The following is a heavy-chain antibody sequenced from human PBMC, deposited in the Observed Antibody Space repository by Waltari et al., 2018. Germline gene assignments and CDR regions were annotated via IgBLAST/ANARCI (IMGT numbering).Heavy chain of an antibody. D-gene: IGHD2-2*01. CDR2: ITHTGDS. CDR3: GRAPATSWFGYSVY. V-gene: IGHV4-34*01. CDR1: VASFGGFY. Sequence: QVQLQQCGAGLLKPSETLSLTCGESVASFGGFYWSWIRQAPGKGLEWIGDITHTGDSNINPSLKSRLTISVDTSKRQFSLELTSVTPADTAVYYCGRAPATSWFGYSVYWGQGTVVTVSS. J-gene: IGHJ4*02.